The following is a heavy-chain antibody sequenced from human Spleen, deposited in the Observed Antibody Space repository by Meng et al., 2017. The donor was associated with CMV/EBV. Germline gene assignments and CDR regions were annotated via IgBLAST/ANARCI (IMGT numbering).Heavy chain of an antibody. CDR3: ARDFLEARRLYNWFDP. Sequence: GGSLRLSCAASGFTFSSYSMNWVRQAPGKGLEWVSYISSSSSTIYYADSVKGRFTISRDNAKNSLYLQMNSLRAEDTAVYYCARDFLEARRLYNWFDPWGQGTLVTVSS. J-gene: IGHJ5*02. CDR2: ISSSSSTI. V-gene: IGHV3-48*04. CDR1: GFTFSSYS. D-gene: IGHD3-3*01.